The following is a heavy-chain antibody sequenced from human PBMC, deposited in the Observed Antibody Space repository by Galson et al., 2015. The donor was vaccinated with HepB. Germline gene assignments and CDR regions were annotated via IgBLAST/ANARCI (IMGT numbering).Heavy chain of an antibody. Sequence: SLRLSCAASGFTFSGSAMHWVRQASGKGLEWVGRIRSKANSYATAYAASVKGRFTISRDDSKNTAYLQMNSLKTEDTAVYYCTSNTAAAGTPNDYWGQGTLVTVSS. V-gene: IGHV3-73*01. J-gene: IGHJ4*02. CDR3: TSNTAAAGTPNDY. D-gene: IGHD6-13*01. CDR2: IRSKANSYAT. CDR1: GFTFSGSA.